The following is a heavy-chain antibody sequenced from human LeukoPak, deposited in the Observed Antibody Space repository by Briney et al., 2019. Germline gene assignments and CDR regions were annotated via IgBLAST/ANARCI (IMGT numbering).Heavy chain of an antibody. CDR2: IYYSGST. CDR1: GGSISSSSYY. J-gene: IGHJ4*02. Sequence: SETLSLTCTVSGGSISSSSYYWGWIRQPPGKGLEWIGSIYYSGSTYYNPSLKSRVTISVDTSKNQFSLKLSSVTAADTAVYYCARDPTHSSSWYYWGQGTLVTVSS. V-gene: IGHV4-39*07. D-gene: IGHD6-13*01. CDR3: ARDPTHSSSWYY.